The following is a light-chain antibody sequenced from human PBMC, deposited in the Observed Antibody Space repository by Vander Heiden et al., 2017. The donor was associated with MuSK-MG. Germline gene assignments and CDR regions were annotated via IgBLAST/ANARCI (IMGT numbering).Light chain of an antibody. CDR3: VLDIDSGIGL. J-gene: IGLJ3*02. V-gene: IGLV8-61*01. Sequence: QTVVTQAPSLSVSPGGTVTLPCGLNSGSVSTASKPSWYQQTPGQAPRTLWYYTNVRSSGVPDRVSGSILGNKAALTITGARADDESDYYCVLDIDSGIGLFGGGTKLTGL. CDR1: SGSVSTASK. CDR2: YTN.